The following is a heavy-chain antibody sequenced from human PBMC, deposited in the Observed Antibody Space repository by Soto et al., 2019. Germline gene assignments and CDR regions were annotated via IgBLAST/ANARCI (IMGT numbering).Heavy chain of an antibody. V-gene: IGHV3-33*01. D-gene: IGHD5-12*01. J-gene: IGHJ6*02. CDR3: ARDRNDGYGSMDV. CDR2: IWYDGSNK. Sequence: LRLSCAASGFTFSSYGMHWVRQAPGKGLEWVAVIWYDGSNKYYADSVKGRFTISRDNSKNTLYLQMNSLRAEDTAVYYCARDRNDGYGSMDVWGQGTTVTVSS. CDR1: GFTFSSYG.